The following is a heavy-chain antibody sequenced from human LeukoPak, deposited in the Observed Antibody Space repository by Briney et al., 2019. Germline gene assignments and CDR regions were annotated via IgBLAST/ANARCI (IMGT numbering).Heavy chain of an antibody. CDR3: ARLGARQMLEY. D-gene: IGHD4-17*01. CDR2: IKQDGDQI. J-gene: IGHJ4*02. CDR1: EFTFNSYW. Sequence: PGGSLRLSCAASEFTFNSYWMSWVRQAPGKGLEWVANIKQDGDQIYYLDSVKGRFTVSRDNAKNSLYLQMNSLRAEDTAVYYCARLGARQMLEYWGQGTLVTVSS. V-gene: IGHV3-7*01.